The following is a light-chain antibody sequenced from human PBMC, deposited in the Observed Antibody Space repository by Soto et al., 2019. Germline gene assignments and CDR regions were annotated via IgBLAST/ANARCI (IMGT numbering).Light chain of an antibody. CDR1: QSVSSN. V-gene: IGKV3-15*01. CDR2: GAS. CDR3: HQYNNWPYT. Sequence: EIVMTQSPATLSVSPGERATLSCRASQSVSSNLAWYQQKPGQAPRLLIYGASTRATGIPARFSGSGSGTEFTLTISSLQSEDFAVYYCHQYNNWPYTFGQGTKLESK. J-gene: IGKJ2*01.